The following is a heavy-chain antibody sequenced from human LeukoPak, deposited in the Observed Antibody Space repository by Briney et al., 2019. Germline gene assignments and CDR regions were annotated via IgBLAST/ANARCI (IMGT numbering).Heavy chain of an antibody. V-gene: IGHV4-4*07. Sequence: PSETLSLTCTVSGGSISNYYWSWIRQPAGKGLEWIGRIYTSGSTNYNPSLKSRVTMSVDTSKNQFSLKLSSVTAADTAVYYCARETQIYYGSGSYYPIPFYWGQGTLVTVSS. CDR2: IYTSGST. CDR1: GGSISNYY. CDR3: ARETQIYYGSGSYYPIPFY. J-gene: IGHJ4*02. D-gene: IGHD3-10*01.